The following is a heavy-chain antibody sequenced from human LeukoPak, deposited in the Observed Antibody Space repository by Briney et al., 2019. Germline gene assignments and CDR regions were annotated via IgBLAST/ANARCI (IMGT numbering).Heavy chain of an antibody. D-gene: IGHD3-22*01. CDR1: GFTFSSYA. CDR3: ARDLWSSGYHIDY. Sequence: GGALRLSCAASGFTFSSYAMQWVREPPGHGLEWVAVISYDGSSKYYADSVKGRFTISRDNSKNTLYLQMSSLRAEDTAVYYCARDLWSSGYHIDYWGQGTLVTVSS. CDR2: ISYDGSSK. V-gene: IGHV3-30-3*01. J-gene: IGHJ4*02.